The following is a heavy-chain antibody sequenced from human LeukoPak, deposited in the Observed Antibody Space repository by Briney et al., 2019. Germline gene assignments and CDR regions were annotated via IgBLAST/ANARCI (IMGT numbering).Heavy chain of an antibody. CDR3: AREGYSGYAIDY. V-gene: IGHV1-46*01. J-gene: IGHJ4*02. CDR1: GYTFTSYY. D-gene: IGHD5-12*01. CDR2: INPSGGST. Sequence: ASVKVSCKASGYTFTSYYMHWVRQAPGQGLGWMGIINPSGGSTSYAQKFQGRVTMTRDMSTSTVYMELSSLRSEDTAVYYCAREGYSGYAIDYWGQGSLVTVSS.